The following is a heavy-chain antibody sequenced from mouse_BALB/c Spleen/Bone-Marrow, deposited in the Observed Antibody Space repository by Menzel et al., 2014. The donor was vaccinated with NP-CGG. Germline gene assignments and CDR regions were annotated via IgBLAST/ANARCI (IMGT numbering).Heavy chain of an antibody. J-gene: IGHJ4*01. CDR2: IDPENGDT. D-gene: IGHD2-14*01. Sequence: VQLQQSGAELVRSGASVKLSCTASGFNIKDCYMHWVKQRPEQGLEWIGWIDPENGDTEYAPKFQGKATMTADTSSNTAYLQLSSLTSEDTAVYYCKARDYRYEGYAMDYWGQGTSVTVSS. CDR1: GFNIKDCY. V-gene: IGHV14-4*02. CDR3: KARDYRYEGYAMDY.